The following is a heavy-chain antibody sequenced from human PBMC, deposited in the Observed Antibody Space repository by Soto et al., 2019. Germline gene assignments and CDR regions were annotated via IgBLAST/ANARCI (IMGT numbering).Heavy chain of an antibody. CDR2: AYWDDDN. Sequence: QITLKESGPTLVKPTQTLTLTCSFSGFSLSTTGVGVGWIRQPTGKALEWLGFAYWDDDNRYSPSLKSRLTNTKDTSGNQVFLTMTNMDPGDTATYFCSHRRGGYNWDYAHFSYWGQGTLVTVSS. CDR3: SHRRGGYNWDYAHFSY. V-gene: IGHV2-5*02. CDR1: GFSLSTTGVG. J-gene: IGHJ4*02. D-gene: IGHD1-7*01.